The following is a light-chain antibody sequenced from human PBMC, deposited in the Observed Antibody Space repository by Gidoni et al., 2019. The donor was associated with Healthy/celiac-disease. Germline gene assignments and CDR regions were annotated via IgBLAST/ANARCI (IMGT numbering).Light chain of an antibody. CDR1: QSLSSY. CDR3: QQSYSTPMYT. J-gene: IGKJ2*01. Sequence: DIQVTQSPSSLSASVGDRVTITCRASQSLSSYLNWYQQKPGKAPKLLIYAASSLQSGVPARFSGSGSGTDFTLTISRLQPEDFATYYCQQSYSTPMYTFGQGTKLEIK. CDR2: AAS. V-gene: IGKV1-39*01.